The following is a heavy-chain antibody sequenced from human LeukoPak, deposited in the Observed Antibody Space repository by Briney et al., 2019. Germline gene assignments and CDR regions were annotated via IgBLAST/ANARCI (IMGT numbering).Heavy chain of an antibody. CDR1: GYTFTSYY. CDR3: ARGVHNYGNFDF. J-gene: IGHJ4*02. D-gene: IGHD5-18*01. V-gene: IGHV1-46*01. Sequence: ASVKVSYKASGYTFTSYYMHWVRQAPGQGLEWMGVINPSGGSTNYAQKFQGRVTMTRDMSTSTVYMELRSLRSEDTAVYSCARGVHNYGNFDFWGQGTLVTVSS. CDR2: INPSGGST.